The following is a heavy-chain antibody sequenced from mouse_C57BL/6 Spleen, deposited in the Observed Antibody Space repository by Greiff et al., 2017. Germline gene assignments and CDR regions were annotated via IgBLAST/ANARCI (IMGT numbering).Heavy chain of an antibody. CDR3: ARRQLKLRYDFDY. J-gene: IGHJ2*02. CDR1: GYTFTDYN. CDR2: INPNNGGT. V-gene: IGHV1-18*01. Sequence: EVQLVESGPELVKPGASVKIPCKASGYTFTDYNMDWVKQSHGKSLEWIGDINPNNGGTIYNEKFKGKATLTVDKSSSTAYMELRSLASEDTAVCYCARRQLKLRYDFDYWGQGTSLTVSS. D-gene: IGHD3-2*02.